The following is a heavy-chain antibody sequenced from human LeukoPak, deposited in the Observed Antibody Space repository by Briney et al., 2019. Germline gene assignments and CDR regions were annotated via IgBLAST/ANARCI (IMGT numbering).Heavy chain of an antibody. D-gene: IGHD1-26*01. CDR1: GGSISSSSYY. CDR2: IYYSGST. V-gene: IGHV4-39*07. J-gene: IGHJ5*02. CDR3: ARGVGARFDP. Sequence: SETLSLTCTVSGGSISSSSYYWGWIRQPPGKGLEWIGSIYYSGSTYYNPSLKSRVTISVDTSKNQFSLKLSSVTAADTAVYYCARGVGARFDPWGQGTLVTVSS.